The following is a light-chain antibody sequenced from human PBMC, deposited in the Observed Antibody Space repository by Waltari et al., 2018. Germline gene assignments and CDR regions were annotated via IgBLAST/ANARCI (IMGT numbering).Light chain of an antibody. CDR1: SSDVGGYNY. Sequence: QSALTQPRSVSGSPGQSVTIACTGTSSDVGGYNYVSWYQQHPGQAPKLMIYDVSKRPSGVPERLSGSQSGNTASLTISGLQAEDEADYYGCAYAGSYTLVFGGGTKLTVL. J-gene: IGLJ2*01. CDR3: CAYAGSYTLV. V-gene: IGLV2-11*01. CDR2: DVS.